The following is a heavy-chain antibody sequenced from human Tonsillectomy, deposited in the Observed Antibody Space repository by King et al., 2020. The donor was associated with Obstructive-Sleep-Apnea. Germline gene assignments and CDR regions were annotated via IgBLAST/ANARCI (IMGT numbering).Heavy chain of an antibody. V-gene: IGHV1-46*01. CDR3: ATSPRKDDFSNYVPLPIDY. J-gene: IGHJ4*02. D-gene: IGHD4-11*01. Sequence: VQLVESGAEVKKPGASVKVSCKASGYTFTSYFMHWVRQAPGQGLEWMGIINPSGGSTSYAQKFQGRVTMTRDTSTSTVYMELSSLRSEDTAVYYCATSPRKDDFSNYVPLPIDYWGQGTLVTVSS. CDR1: GYTFTSYF. CDR2: INPSGGST.